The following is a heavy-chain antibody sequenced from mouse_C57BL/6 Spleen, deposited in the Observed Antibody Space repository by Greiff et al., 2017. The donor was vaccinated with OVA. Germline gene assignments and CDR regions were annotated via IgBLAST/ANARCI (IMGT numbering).Heavy chain of an antibody. V-gene: IGHV1-50*01. Sequence: VQLQQPGAELVKPGASVKLSCKASGYTFTSYWMQWVKQRPGQGLEWIGEIDPSDSYTNYNQKFKGKATLTVDTSASTAYMQLSSLTSEDSAVYYCARGGLRAFDYWGQGTTLTVSS. CDR1: GYTFTSYW. D-gene: IGHD2-4*01. CDR2: IDPSDSYT. J-gene: IGHJ2*01. CDR3: ARGGLRAFDY.